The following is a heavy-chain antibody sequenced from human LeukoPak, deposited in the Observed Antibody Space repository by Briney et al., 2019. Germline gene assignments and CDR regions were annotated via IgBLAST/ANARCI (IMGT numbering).Heavy chain of an antibody. V-gene: IGHV3-9*01. CDR1: GFTFHDYA. D-gene: IGHD4-11*01. CDR2: ISWNSGII. CDR3: TRDSTTVSPHAFDI. J-gene: IGHJ3*02. Sequence: AGGSLRLSCAASGFTFHDYAMHWVRQAPGKGLEWVSGISWNSGIIGYADSVKGRFTTSRDNAKNSLYLQMNSLRAEDTAVYYCTRDSTTVSPHAFDIWGQGTTVTFSS.